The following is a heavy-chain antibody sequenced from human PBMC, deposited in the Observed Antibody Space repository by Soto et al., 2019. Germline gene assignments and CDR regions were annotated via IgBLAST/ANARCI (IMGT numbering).Heavy chain of an antibody. D-gene: IGHD5-12*01. V-gene: IGHV3-33*01. CDR2: IWYDGSNK. J-gene: IGHJ5*02. CDR3: ARDGRGYSGYDH. Sequence: GGSLRLSCAASGFTFSSYGMHWVRQAPGKGLEWVAVIWYDGSNKYYADSVKGRFTISRDNSKNTLYLQMNSLRAEDTAVYYCARDGRGYSGYDHWGQGTLVTVSS. CDR1: GFTFSSYG.